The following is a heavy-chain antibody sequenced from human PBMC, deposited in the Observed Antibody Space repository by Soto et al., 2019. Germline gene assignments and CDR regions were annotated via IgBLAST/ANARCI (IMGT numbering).Heavy chain of an antibody. D-gene: IGHD3-10*01. CDR3: AKDRGEHIHYYYYGMDV. CDR1: GFTFSSYG. J-gene: IGHJ6*02. CDR2: ISYDGSNK. Sequence: QVQLVESGGGVVQPGRSLRLSCAASGFTFSSYGMHWVRQAPGKGLEWVAVISYDGSNKYYADSVKGRFTISSDNSKNTLYLQMNSLRAEDTAVYYCAKDRGEHIHYYYYGMDVWGQGTTVTVSS. V-gene: IGHV3-30*18.